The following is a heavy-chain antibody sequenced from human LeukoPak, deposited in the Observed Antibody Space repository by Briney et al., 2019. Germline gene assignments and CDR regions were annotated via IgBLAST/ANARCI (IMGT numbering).Heavy chain of an antibody. CDR2: IIAMTGTA. D-gene: IGHD4-17*01. J-gene: IGHJ4*02. V-gene: IGHV1-69*13. CDR3: AIFQGTYGDNGNDH. Sequence: SVKVSCKASGGTFSGYAINWVRRAPGQGLEWMGGIIAMTGTAKYAQRFQGRVTITADESTSTAYMEVSSLRSEDTAVYYCAIFQGTYGDNGNDHWGQGTLVIVSS. CDR1: GGTFSGYA.